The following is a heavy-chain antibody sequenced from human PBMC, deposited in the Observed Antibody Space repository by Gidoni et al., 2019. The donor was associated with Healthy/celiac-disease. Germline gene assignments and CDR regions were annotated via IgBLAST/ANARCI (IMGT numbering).Heavy chain of an antibody. CDR2: IIPSFGTA. D-gene: IGHD2-21*02. V-gene: IGHV1-69*01. CDR3: ASSFLTGDSEYFQH. J-gene: IGHJ1*01. CDR1: GRTFSSYA. Sequence: QVQLVQSGAEGMKPGTSVKGCGKASGRTFSSYAISWVPQAPGHGLEWMGGIIPSFGTANYAQKFQGRVTITADASTSTAAMELSRLSSEDTAVYYCASSFLTGDSEYFQHWGQGTLVTVSS.